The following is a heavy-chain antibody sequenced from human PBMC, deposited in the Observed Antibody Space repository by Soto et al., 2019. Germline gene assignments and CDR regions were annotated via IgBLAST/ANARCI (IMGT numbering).Heavy chain of an antibody. D-gene: IGHD2-2*01. CDR3: ARDSTPRGACDI. CDR2: INHSGST. Sequence: PSETLSLTCAAYNGSFSVYYWTWIRQPPGKGLEWIGEINHSGSTNYNPSLKSRVTISVDTSKNQFSLKLSSVTAADTAVYYCARDSTPRGACDISGQGKTVTISS. V-gene: IGHV4-34*01. J-gene: IGHJ3*02. CDR1: NGSFSVYY.